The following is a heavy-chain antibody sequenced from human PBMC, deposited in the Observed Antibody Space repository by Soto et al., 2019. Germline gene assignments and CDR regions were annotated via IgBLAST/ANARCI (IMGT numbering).Heavy chain of an antibody. D-gene: IGHD4-4*01. CDR3: AEWKRNSNRRDCMGV. Sequence: GGSLRLSCAASGFTFSSYGISWVRQAPGKGLEWVSAISGGGGNTYYGDSVKGRFTISRDNAKNTLYLQMNSLRTEDTAVYDCAEWKRNSNRRDCMGVWGEGTTVTVSS. CDR2: ISGGGGNT. CDR1: GFTFSSYG. V-gene: IGHV3-23*01. J-gene: IGHJ6*03.